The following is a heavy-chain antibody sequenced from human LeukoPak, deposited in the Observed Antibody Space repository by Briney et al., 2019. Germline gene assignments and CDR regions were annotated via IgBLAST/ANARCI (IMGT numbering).Heavy chain of an antibody. CDR1: GFTFSSYG. D-gene: IGHD3-22*01. CDR2: ISYAGSNK. J-gene: IGHJ4*02. Sequence: GGSLRLSCAASGFTFSSYGMHWVLQAPGKGLEWVAVISYAGSNKYYADSVKGRFTISRDNSKNTLYLQMNSLRAEDTAVYYCAKVDGLLATTYYYDSSGALDYWGQGTLVTVSS. V-gene: IGHV3-30*18. CDR3: AKVDGLLATTYYYDSSGALDY.